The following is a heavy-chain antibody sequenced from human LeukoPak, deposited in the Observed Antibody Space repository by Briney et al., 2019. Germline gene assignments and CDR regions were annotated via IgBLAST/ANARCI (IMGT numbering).Heavy chain of an antibody. CDR2: ISGSGGST. CDR1: GFTFSSYG. J-gene: IGHJ4*02. V-gene: IGHV3-23*01. D-gene: IGHD3-9*01. Sequence: GGSLRLSCAASGFTFSSYGMSWVRQAPGKGLEWVSAISGSGGSTYYADSVKGRFTISRDNSKNTLYLQMNSLRAEDTAVYYCAKDPFDILTGYYPPVYFDYWGQGTLVTVSS. CDR3: AKDPFDILTGYYPPVYFDY.